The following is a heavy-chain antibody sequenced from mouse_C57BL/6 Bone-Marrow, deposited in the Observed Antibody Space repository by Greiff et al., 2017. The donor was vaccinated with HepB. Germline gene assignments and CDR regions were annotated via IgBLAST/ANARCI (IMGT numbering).Heavy chain of an antibody. J-gene: IGHJ1*03. V-gene: IGHV5-4*01. CDR1: GFTFSSYA. D-gene: IGHD1-1*01. CDR2: ISDGGSYT. Sequence: EVHLVESGGGLVKPGGSLKLSCAASGFTFSSYAMSWVRQTPEKRLEWVATISDGGSYTYYPDNVKGRFTISRDNAKNNLYLQMSHLKSEDTAMYYCARESFITTVVHWYFDVWGTGTTVTVSS. CDR3: ARESFITTVVHWYFDV.